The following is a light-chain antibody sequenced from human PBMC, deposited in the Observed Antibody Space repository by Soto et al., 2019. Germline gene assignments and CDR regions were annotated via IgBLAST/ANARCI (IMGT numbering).Light chain of an antibody. CDR3: QQYKNWPPIT. Sequence: EIPVTQSPATLSVSPGERATLSCMASQGVRTNLAWYQQKPGQAPRLVIYAASTRASGVPARFSGSGSGTEFTLTISSLQSEDFAVYHCQQYKNWPPITFGQGTRLEIK. CDR2: AAS. CDR1: QGVRTN. V-gene: IGKV3D-15*01. J-gene: IGKJ5*01.